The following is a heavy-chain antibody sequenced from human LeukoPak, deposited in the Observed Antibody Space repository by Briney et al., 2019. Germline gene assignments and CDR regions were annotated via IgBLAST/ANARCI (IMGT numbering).Heavy chain of an antibody. V-gene: IGHV3-53*03. Sequence: PGGSLRLSCAASGLSVTDNYMTWVRQAPGKGLDWGSIIYPNGRTYDSDSVKGRLTISRHNSKNTLNLQMNSLRVEDTAVYYCARAWTGDYWGQGTLVTVSS. D-gene: IGHD3/OR15-3a*01. J-gene: IGHJ4*02. CDR1: GLSVTDNY. CDR2: IYPNGRT. CDR3: ARAWTGDY.